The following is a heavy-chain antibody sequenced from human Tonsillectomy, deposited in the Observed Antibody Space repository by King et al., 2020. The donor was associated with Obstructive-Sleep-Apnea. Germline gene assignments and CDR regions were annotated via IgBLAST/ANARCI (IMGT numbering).Heavy chain of an antibody. CDR2: ISRSSSTV. CDR1: GFTFSTYA. Sequence: VQLVESGGGLVQPGGSLRLSCAASGFTFSTYAMTWVRQAPGKGLEWVSYISRSSSTVYYADSVKGRFTISRDNAMNLLYLQMNSLRAEDTAVYYCARDVCIAGADDYWGQGTLVTVSS. CDR3: ARDVCIAGADDY. D-gene: IGHD6-13*01. J-gene: IGHJ4*02. V-gene: IGHV3-48*04.